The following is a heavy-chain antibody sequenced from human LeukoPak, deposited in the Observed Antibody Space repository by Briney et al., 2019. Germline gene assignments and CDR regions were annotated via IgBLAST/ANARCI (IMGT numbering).Heavy chain of an antibody. CDR2: FDPEEGEA. V-gene: IGHV1-24*01. CDR1: GHSLTDYT. CDR3: VMGHPSYVGPTSFDP. Sequence: ASVKVSCTVSGHSLTDYTIHWVRQAPGKGLEWMGGFDPEEGEAIYTQKFQGRVAMTEDTSTGTAYMELRSLRSEDTAVYYCVMGHPSYVGPTSFDPWGQGTLVTVSS. D-gene: IGHD3-16*01. J-gene: IGHJ5*02.